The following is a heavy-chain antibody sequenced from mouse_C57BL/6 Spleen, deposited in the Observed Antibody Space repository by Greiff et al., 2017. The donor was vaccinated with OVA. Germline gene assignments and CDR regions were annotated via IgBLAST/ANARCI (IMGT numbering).Heavy chain of an antibody. J-gene: IGHJ2*01. CDR1: GFTFSDYG. D-gene: IGHD2-5*01. V-gene: IGHV5-17*01. CDR2: ISSGSSTI. Sequence: DVMLVESGGGLVKPGGSLKLSCAASGFTFSDYGMHWVRQAPEKGLEWVAYISSGSSTIYYADTVKGRFTISRDNAKNTLFLQMTSLRSEDTAMYYCARDSNSLFAYWGQGTTLTVSS. CDR3: ARDSNSLFAY.